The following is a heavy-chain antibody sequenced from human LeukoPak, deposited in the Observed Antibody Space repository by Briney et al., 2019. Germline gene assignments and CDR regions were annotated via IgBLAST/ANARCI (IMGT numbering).Heavy chain of an antibody. D-gene: IGHD5-18*01. CDR3: ARPPHSGYSYGSVAFDI. V-gene: IGHV5-51*01. J-gene: IGHJ3*02. CDR2: IYPGDSDT. CDR1: GYSFTSYW. Sequence: GESLKISCKGSGYSFTSYWIGWVRQMPGKGLEWMGIIYPGDSDTRYSPSFQGQVTISADKSISTAYLQWSSLKASDTAMYYSARPPHSGYSYGSVAFDIWGQGTMVTVSS.